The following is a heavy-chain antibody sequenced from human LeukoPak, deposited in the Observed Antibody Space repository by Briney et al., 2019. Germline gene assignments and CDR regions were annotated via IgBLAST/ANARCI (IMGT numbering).Heavy chain of an antibody. Sequence: GGSLRLSCAASGITFSDYSMHWVRQAPGKGLEWVSYISGSGRTIYYADSVKGRFTISRDSAKNSVHLQMNSLRAEDTAVYYCARDRDIAAAGPYNWFDPWGQGTLVTVSS. CDR1: GITFSDYS. D-gene: IGHD6-13*01. V-gene: IGHV3-48*01. CDR3: ARDRDIAAAGPYNWFDP. J-gene: IGHJ5*02. CDR2: ISGSGRTI.